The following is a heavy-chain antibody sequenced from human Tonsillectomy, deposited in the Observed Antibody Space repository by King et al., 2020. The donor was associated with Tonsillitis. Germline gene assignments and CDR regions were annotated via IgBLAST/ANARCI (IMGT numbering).Heavy chain of an antibody. CDR2: ISGSSSYM. Sequence: VQLVESGGGLVKPGGSLRLSCAASGFTFSTYSMHWVRQAPGKGLEWVSSISGSSSYMYYADSVKGRFTISRDNANNSLYLQMNSLRAEDTAVYYCCMLPYGDPTYSSYYGMDVWGQGTTVTVSS. CDR3: CMLPYGDPTYSSYYGMDV. V-gene: IGHV3-21*01. J-gene: IGHJ6*02. CDR1: GFTFSTYS. D-gene: IGHD4-17*01.